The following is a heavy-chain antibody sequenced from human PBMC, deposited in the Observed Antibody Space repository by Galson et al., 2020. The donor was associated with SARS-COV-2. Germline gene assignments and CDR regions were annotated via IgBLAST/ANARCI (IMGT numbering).Heavy chain of an antibody. D-gene: IGHD1-1*01. Sequence: SQTLSLTCAVYGGSFNGLYWTWIRQSPGRGLEWIGEVHHGGHTNYNPSLAGRLTISEDSSKNQFSLRLTSVTAADTAVYYCARGHRQRSSASIPTGLNYFYYFMDVWSEGTTVSVSS. CDR2: VHHGGHT. V-gene: IGHV4-34*01. CDR3: ARGHRQRSSASIPTGLNYFYYFMDV. CDR1: GGSFNGLY. J-gene: IGHJ6*03.